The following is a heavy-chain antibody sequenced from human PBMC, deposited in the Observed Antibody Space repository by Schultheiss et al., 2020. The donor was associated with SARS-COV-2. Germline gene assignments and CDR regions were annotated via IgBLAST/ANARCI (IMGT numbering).Heavy chain of an antibody. CDR2: IYPSDSYT. Sequence: GESLKISCKGSGYSFTTYWIGWVRQMPGKGLEWMGIIYPSDSYTNYSPSFQGHVTISADKSISTAYLQWSSLKASDTAMYYCARQLPSSSSWLYWGQGTLVTVSS. V-gene: IGHV5-51*01. D-gene: IGHD6-13*01. CDR3: ARQLPSSSSWLY. CDR1: GYSFTTYW. J-gene: IGHJ4*02.